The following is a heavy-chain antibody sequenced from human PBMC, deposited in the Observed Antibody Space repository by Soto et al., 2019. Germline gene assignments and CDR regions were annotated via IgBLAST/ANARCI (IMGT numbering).Heavy chain of an antibody. D-gene: IGHD2-2*01. CDR2: IIPIFGTA. J-gene: IGHJ6*02. CDR3: ARGRYCSSTSCPLPYYYYGMDV. V-gene: IGHV1-69*13. Sequence: SVKVSCKASGGTFSSYAISWVLQAPGQGLEWMGGIIPIFGTANYAQKFQGRVTITADESTSTAYMELSSLRSEDTAAYYCARGRYCSSTSCPLPYYYYGMDVWGQGTTVTVSS. CDR1: GGTFSSYA.